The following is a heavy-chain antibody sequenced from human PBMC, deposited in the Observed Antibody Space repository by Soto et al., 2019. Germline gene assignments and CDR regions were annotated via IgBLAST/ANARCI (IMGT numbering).Heavy chain of an antibody. Sequence: ASVKVSCKASGYTFTGYYMHWVRQAPGQGLEWMGWINPNSGGTNYAQKFQGRVTMTRDTSISTAYMELSRLRSDDTAVYYCARPYSSSWYYFDYWGQGTLVTVSS. D-gene: IGHD6-13*01. V-gene: IGHV1-2*02. J-gene: IGHJ4*02. CDR1: GYTFTGYY. CDR2: INPNSGGT. CDR3: ARPYSSSWYYFDY.